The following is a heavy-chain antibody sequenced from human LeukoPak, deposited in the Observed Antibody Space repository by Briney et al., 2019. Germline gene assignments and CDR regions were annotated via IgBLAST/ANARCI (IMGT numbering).Heavy chain of an antibody. CDR2: INPNSGGT. V-gene: IGHV1-2*02. Sequence: ASAKVSCKASGYTFTCYYMHWVRQAPGQGLEWMGWINPNSGGTNYAQKFQGRVTMTRDTSISTAYMELSRLRSDDTAVYYCARDPRYCSSTSCRPWNWFDPWGQGTLVTVSS. D-gene: IGHD2-2*01. CDR1: GYTFTCYY. J-gene: IGHJ5*02. CDR3: ARDPRYCSSTSCRPWNWFDP.